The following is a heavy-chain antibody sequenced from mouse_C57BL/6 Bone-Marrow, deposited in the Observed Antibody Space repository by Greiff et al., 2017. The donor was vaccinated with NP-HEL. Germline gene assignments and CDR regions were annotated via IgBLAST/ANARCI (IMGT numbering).Heavy chain of an antibody. V-gene: IGHV1-82*01. CDR3: ARGVLLRAWYFDV. CDR1: GYAFSSSW. J-gene: IGHJ1*03. CDR2: IYPGDGDT. D-gene: IGHD1-1*01. Sequence: QVQLQQSGPELVKPGASVKISCKASGYAFSSSWMNWVKQRPGKGLEWIGRIYPGDGDTNYTGKFKGKATLTADKSSSTAYMQLSSLTSEDSAVDFGARGVLLRAWYFDVWGTGTTVTVSS.